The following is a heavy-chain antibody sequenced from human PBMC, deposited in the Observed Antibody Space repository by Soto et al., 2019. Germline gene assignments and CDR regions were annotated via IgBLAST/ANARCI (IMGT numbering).Heavy chain of an antibody. CDR3: ARALRYCSGGSCYSNYYDSSGASDAFDI. Sequence: EASVKVSCKASGYTFTGYYMHWVRQAPGQGLEWMGWINPNSGGTNYAQKFQGWVTMTRDTSISTAYMELSRLRSDDTAVYYCARALRYCSGGSCYSNYYDSSGASDAFDIWGQGTMVTVSS. J-gene: IGHJ3*02. CDR2: INPNSGGT. D-gene: IGHD2-15*01. V-gene: IGHV1-2*04. CDR1: GYTFTGYY.